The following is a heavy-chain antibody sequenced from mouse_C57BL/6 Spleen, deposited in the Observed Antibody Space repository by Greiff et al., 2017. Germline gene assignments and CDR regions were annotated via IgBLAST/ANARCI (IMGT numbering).Heavy chain of an antibody. CDR1: GFTFSDYY. J-gene: IGHJ1*03. Sequence: EVKVEESGGGLVQPGGSLKLSCAASGFTFSDYYMYWVRQTPEKRLEWVAYISNGCGSTYYPDTVKGRFTISRDNAKNTLYLHMSRLKSEDTAMYYCARQVVAHWYFDVWGTGTTVTVSS. CDR2: ISNGCGST. V-gene: IGHV5-12*01. D-gene: IGHD1-1*01. CDR3: ARQVVAHWYFDV.